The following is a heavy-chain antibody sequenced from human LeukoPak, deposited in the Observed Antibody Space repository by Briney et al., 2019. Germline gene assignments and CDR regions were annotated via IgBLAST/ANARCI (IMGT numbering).Heavy chain of an antibody. CDR1: GFTFSDYY. CDR3: ARDDKYYDTSGYYYRH. Sequence: GGSLRLSCAASGFTFSDYYMSWIRQAPGKGLEWVSYISSTSSYTNYADSVKGRFTISRDNAKNSLHLQMNSLRAEDTAVYYCARDDKYYDTSGYYYRHWGQGTLVTVSS. J-gene: IGHJ4*02. D-gene: IGHD3-22*01. V-gene: IGHV3-11*05. CDR2: ISSTSSYT.